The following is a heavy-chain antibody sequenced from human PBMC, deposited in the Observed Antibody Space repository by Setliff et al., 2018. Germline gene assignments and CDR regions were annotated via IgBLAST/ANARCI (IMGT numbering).Heavy chain of an antibody. CDR2: LSPYSGNT. Sequence: ASVKVSCKASGFTFTDSIVNWVRQAPGQGLEWVGWLSPYSGNTFSAQKFQGRVTLTTDTSTTTAYMELKSLTSGDTAMYYCAKLVRYCTTTTCQRTSGDDFWGQGTLVTV. J-gene: IGHJ4*02. CDR1: GFTFTDSI. D-gene: IGHD2-2*01. CDR3: AKLVRYCTTTTCQRTSGDDF. V-gene: IGHV1-18*01.